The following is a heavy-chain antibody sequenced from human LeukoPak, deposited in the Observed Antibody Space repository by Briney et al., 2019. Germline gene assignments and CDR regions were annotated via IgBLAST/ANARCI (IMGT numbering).Heavy chain of an antibody. Sequence: ASVKVSCKASGGTFSSYTISWVRQATGQGLEWMGWMNPNSGNTGYAQKFQGRVTMTRNTSISTAYMELSSLRSEDTAVYYCASFQRAHPWFDYWGQGTLVTVSS. V-gene: IGHV1-8*02. CDR1: GGTFSSYT. CDR3: ASFQRAHPWFDY. CDR2: MNPNSGNT. J-gene: IGHJ4*02.